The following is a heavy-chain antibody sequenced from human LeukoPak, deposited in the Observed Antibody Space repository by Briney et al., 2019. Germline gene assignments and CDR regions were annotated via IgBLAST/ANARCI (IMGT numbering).Heavy chain of an antibody. V-gene: IGHV3-30*04. Sequence: HPGGSLRLSCAASGFSFNMFPMQWVRQAPGKGLECVAVISDDGNNKYYLASVTVPFTISSANSNTTLFLQMTSLRTDDTAIYHCSRGGNCGYFDYWGQGTLVTVSS. CDR1: GFSFNMFP. CDR2: ISDDGNNK. CDR3: SRGGNCGYFDY. J-gene: IGHJ4*02. D-gene: IGHD1-7*01.